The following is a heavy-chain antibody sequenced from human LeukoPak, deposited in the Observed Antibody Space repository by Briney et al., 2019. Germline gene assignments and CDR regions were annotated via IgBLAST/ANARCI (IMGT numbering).Heavy chain of an antibody. V-gene: IGHV4-34*01. J-gene: IGHJ4*02. D-gene: IGHD3-22*01. Sequence: SGTLSLTCAVYGGSFSGYYWSWIRQPPGKGLEWIGEINHSGSTNYNPSLKSRVTISVDTSKNQFSLKLSSVTAADTAVYYCARDRDYYDSSGYYYSFDYWGQGTLVTVSS. CDR3: ARDRDYYDSSGYYYSFDY. CDR2: INHSGST. CDR1: GGSFSGYY.